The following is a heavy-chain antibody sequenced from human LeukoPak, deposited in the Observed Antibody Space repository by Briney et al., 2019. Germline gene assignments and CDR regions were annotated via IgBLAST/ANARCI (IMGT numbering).Heavy chain of an antibody. D-gene: IGHD3/OR15-3a*01. Sequence: GGSLRLSCAASGFTFSSYSMNWVRQAPGKGLEWVSSISSSSSYIYYADSVKGRFTISRDNAKNSLYLQMNSLRAEDTAVYYCAKEDFMASFFDYWGQGTLVTVSS. CDR1: GFTFSSYS. V-gene: IGHV3-21*01. J-gene: IGHJ4*02. CDR3: AKEDFMASFFDY. CDR2: ISSSSSYI.